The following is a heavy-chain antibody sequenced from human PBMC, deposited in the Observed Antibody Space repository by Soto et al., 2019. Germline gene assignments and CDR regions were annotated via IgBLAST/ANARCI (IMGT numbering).Heavy chain of an antibody. J-gene: IGHJ1*01. CDR3: ARGLGGYEFWSGRTPQYFQH. CDR1: GDSVSSNSAA. CDR2: TYYRSKWYN. V-gene: IGHV6-1*01. D-gene: IGHD3-3*01. Sequence: PSQTLSLTCAISGDSVSSNSAAWNWIRQSPSRGLEWLGRTYYRSKWYNDYAVSVKSRITINPDTSKNQFSLQLNSVTPEDTAVYYCARGLGGYEFWSGRTPQYFQHWGQGTLVTVSS.